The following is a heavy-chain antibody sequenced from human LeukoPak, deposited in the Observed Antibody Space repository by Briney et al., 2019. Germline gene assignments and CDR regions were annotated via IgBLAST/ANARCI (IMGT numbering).Heavy chain of an antibody. CDR1: GFTFSTYT. CDR2: IYAGGTT. D-gene: IGHD4-17*01. CDR3: ARGVGYADYPFDF. V-gene: IGHV3-66*01. Sequence: GGSLRLSCAASGFTFSTYTMSWVRQAPGKGLEWVPVIYAGGTTYYADSVKGRFTISRDISKNTLYLQMNNLRAEDTAVYYCARGVGYADYPFDFWGQGTLVTVSA. J-gene: IGHJ4*02.